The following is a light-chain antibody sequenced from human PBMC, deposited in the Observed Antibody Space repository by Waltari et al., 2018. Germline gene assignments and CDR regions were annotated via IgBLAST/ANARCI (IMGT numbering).Light chain of an antibody. V-gene: IGLV1-47*01. J-gene: IGLJ3*02. CDR1: RSNIGRNY. Sequence: QSVLTQPPSASGTPGQRVTISCSGSRSNIGRNYVYWYQQLPGTAPKLLIYRNNQRPSGVPDRFAGSKSGTSASRAISGLRSEDEADYYCAAWDDSLSGRVFGGGTKVTVL. CDR3: AAWDDSLSGRV. CDR2: RNN.